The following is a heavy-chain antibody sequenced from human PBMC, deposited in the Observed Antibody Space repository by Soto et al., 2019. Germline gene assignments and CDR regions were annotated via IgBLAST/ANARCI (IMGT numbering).Heavy chain of an antibody. CDR2: IDPSDSYT. J-gene: IGHJ4*02. CDR3: ARQKSSVYYGSGSYHY. D-gene: IGHD3-10*01. V-gene: IGHV5-10-1*01. Sequence: PGVSIRNRNSGSGYSFTAYCSRRVRQMPGKGLEWMGRIDPSDSYTNSSPPFQRHVTISADKSISTAYLQWSSLEASDTAKYYCARQKSSVYYGSGSYHYWGEGILVTVSS. CDR1: GYSFTAYC.